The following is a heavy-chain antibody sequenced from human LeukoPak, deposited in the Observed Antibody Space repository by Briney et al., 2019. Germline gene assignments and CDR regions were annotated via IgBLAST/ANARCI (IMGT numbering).Heavy chain of an antibody. CDR2: INHSGST. CDR1: GGSFSGYY. Sequence: SETLSLTCAVYGGSFSGYYWSWIRQPPGKGLEWIGEINHSGSTNYNPSLKSRVTISVDTSKNQFSLKLSSVTAADTAVYYCARRSKAKHGMGVWGQGTTVTVSS. CDR3: ARRSKAKHGMGV. V-gene: IGHV4-34*01. J-gene: IGHJ6*02.